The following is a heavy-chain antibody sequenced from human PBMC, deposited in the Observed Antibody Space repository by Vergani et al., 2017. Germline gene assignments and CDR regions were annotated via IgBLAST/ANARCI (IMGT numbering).Heavy chain of an antibody. CDR1: GYTFTNYY. J-gene: IGHJ4*02. V-gene: IGHV1-46*03. CDR3: ARPHVDILPPDPRRLDY. D-gene: IGHD5-24*01. CDR2: INPSGGST. Sequence: QVLLVQSGAEVKKPGASVRVSCKTSGYTFTNYYIHWVRQAPGQGLEWVGIINPSGGSTTYAQQFQGRLTMTRDTSTSTVYMDLSNLRSEDTAVYYCARPHVDILPPDPRRLDYWGQGTLVTVSS.